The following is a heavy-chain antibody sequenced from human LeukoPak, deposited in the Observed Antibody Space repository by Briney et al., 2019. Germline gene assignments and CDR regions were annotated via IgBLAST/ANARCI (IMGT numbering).Heavy chain of an antibody. Sequence: GASVKVSCKASGYTFTSYYMHRVRQAPGQGLEWMGIINPSGGSTSYAQKFQGRVTMTEDTSTDTAYMELSSLRSEDTAVYYCATDPYYDSSGYYFRFDPWGQGTLVTVSS. D-gene: IGHD3-22*01. CDR3: ATDPYYDSSGYYFRFDP. CDR1: GYTFTSYY. V-gene: IGHV1-46*01. J-gene: IGHJ5*02. CDR2: INPSGGST.